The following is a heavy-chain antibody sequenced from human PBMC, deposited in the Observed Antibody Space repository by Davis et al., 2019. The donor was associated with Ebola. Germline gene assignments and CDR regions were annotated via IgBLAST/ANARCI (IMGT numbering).Heavy chain of an antibody. CDR1: GGSISNTNW. D-gene: IGHD5-18*01. J-gene: IGHJ6*02. Sequence: SETLSLTCTVSGGSISNTNWWSWVRQPPGKGLEWSGAIHQSGSTNYNPSLKSRLTISVDKSKNQFSLTLNSVTAADTAVYYCARGHTYGSMVYGLDVWGQGTTVTVS. V-gene: IGHV4-4*02. CDR2: IHQSGST. CDR3: ARGHTYGSMVYGLDV.